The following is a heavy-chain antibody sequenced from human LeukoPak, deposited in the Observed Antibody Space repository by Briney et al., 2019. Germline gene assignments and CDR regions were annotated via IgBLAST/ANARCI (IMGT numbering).Heavy chain of an antibody. V-gene: IGHV4-4*09. CDR1: GGSMTGYY. Sequence: SETLSLTCTVSGGSMTGYYWRWIRQPPGKGLEWIGNIYSGGSTKYNPSLESRVTISVDTSKRQFSLDLSSVTAADTAVYYCARRVAATGMVDSWGQGTLVTVSP. CDR2: IYSGGST. D-gene: IGHD6-25*01. CDR3: ARRVAATGMVDS. J-gene: IGHJ4*02.